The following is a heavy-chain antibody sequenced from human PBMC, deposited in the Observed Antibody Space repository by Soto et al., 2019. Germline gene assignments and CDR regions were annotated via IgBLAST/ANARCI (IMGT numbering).Heavy chain of an antibody. CDR1: GGTFSSYA. J-gene: IGHJ6*02. V-gene: IGHV1-69*01. Sequence: QVQLVQSGAEVKKPGSSVKVSCKASGGTFSSYAISWVRQAPGQGLEWMGGIIPIFGTANYAQKFQGRVTITADESTSTAYMELSSLRSEDTAVYYCARAGGAYYDILTGYPNYYGMDVWGQGTTVTVSS. CDR2: IIPIFGTA. CDR3: ARAGGAYYDILTGYPNYYGMDV. D-gene: IGHD3-9*01.